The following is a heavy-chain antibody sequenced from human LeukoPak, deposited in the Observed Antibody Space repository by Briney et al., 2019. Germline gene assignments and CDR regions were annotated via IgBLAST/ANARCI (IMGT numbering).Heavy chain of an antibody. V-gene: IGHV4-59*01. CDR1: GGSISSYY. CDR3: ARTEESGYNYGYFGYYYYMDV. Sequence: SETLSLTCTVSGGSISSYYWSWIRQPPGKGLEWIGFVHYGGSTHYNPSLKSRVTISVDTSKNQVSLKLTSVTAADTAVYYCARTEESGYNYGYFGYYYYMDVWGKGTTVTVSS. CDR2: VHYGGST. D-gene: IGHD5-18*01. J-gene: IGHJ6*03.